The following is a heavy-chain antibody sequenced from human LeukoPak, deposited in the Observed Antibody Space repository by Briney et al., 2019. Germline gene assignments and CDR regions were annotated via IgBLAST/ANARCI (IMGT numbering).Heavy chain of an antibody. CDR1: GYTFASYG. V-gene: IGHV1-18*01. Sequence: ASVKVSCKASGYTFASYGISWVRQAPGQGLEWMGWISAYNGNTNYAQKLQGRVTMTTDTSTSTAYMELRSLRSDDTAVYYCARGGGYDILTGYYYPTYDYWGQGTLVTVSS. CDR3: ARGGGYDILTGYYYPTYDY. J-gene: IGHJ4*02. CDR2: ISAYNGNT. D-gene: IGHD3-9*01.